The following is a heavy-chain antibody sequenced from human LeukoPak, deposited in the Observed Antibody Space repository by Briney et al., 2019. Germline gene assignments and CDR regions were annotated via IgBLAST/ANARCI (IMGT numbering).Heavy chain of an antibody. Sequence: SQTLSLTCAISGDSVSSNSAAWNWIRQSPSRGLEWLGRTYYRSKWYNEYAVSVKSRISINPDTSKNQFSLQLNSVTPEDTAVYYCARDNGCSTTSCYTNYYYYYMDVWGKGTTVTVSS. CDR3: ARDNGCSTTSCYTNYYYYYMDV. J-gene: IGHJ6*03. D-gene: IGHD2-2*02. V-gene: IGHV6-1*01. CDR2: TYYRSKWYN. CDR1: GDSVSSNSAA.